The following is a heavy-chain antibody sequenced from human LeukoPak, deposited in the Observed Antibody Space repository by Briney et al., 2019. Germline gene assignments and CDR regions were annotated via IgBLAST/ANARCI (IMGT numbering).Heavy chain of an antibody. V-gene: IGHV3-21*01. J-gene: IGHJ5*02. D-gene: IGHD6-13*01. CDR2: ISSSSSYI. CDR3: AREEAAGTQNWFDP. CDR1: GFTFSSYS. Sequence: GGSLRLSCAASGFTFSSYSMNWVRQAPGKGLEWVSSISSSSSYIYYADSVEGRFTISRDNAKNSLYLQMNSLRAEDTAVYYCAREEAAGTQNWFDPWGQGTLVTVSS.